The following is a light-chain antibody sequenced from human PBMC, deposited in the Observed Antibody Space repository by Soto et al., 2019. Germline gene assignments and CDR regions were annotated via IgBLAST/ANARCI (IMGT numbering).Light chain of an antibody. CDR2: DVS. CDR1: SSDVGGYNY. Sequence: QSALTQPRSVSGSPGQSVTISCTGTSSDVGGYNYVSWYQQHPGKAPKLMIYDVSKRPSGVPDRFSGSKSGNTASLTISGLQAEDEADYSCCSYAGSYLYVFGTGTKLTVL. J-gene: IGLJ1*01. V-gene: IGLV2-11*01. CDR3: CSYAGSYLYV.